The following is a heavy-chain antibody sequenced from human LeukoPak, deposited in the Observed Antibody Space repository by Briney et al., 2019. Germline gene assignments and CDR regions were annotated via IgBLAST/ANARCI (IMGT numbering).Heavy chain of an antibody. Sequence: ASVKVSCKASGYTFTSYYMHWVRPAPGQGLEWMGIINPSGGSTSYAQRFQGRVTMTRDTSTSTVYMELSSLRSEDTAVYYCARDLSPITMIVVALGDWGQGTLVTVSS. CDR1: GYTFTSYY. D-gene: IGHD3-22*01. CDR2: INPSGGST. CDR3: ARDLSPITMIVVALGD. J-gene: IGHJ4*02. V-gene: IGHV1-46*01.